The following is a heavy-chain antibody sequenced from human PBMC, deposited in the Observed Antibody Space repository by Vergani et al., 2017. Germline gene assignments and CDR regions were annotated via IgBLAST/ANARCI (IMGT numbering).Heavy chain of an antibody. CDR3: ARDWVAAAGRGGLFDP. V-gene: IGHV4-61*02. Sequence: QVQLQESVPGLVKPSQTLSLTCTVSGGSISSGSYYWSWIRQPAGKGVEWIGRIYTSGSTNYNPSLKSRVTISVATSENQFSLKLSSVTAADAAVDYCARDWVAAAGRGGLFDPWGQGTLVTVSS. D-gene: IGHD6-13*01. J-gene: IGHJ5*02. CDR2: IYTSGST. CDR1: GGSISSGSYY.